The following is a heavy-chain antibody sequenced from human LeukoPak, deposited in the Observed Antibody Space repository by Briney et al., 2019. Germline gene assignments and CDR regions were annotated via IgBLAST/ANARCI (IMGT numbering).Heavy chain of an antibody. CDR3: ARVRVGVFPIKGAFDI. J-gene: IGHJ3*02. V-gene: IGHV1-69*05. Sequence: SVKVSCKASGGTFSSYAISWVRQAPGQGLEWMGGIIPIFGTANYAQKFQGRVTITTDESTSTAYMELSSLRSEDTAVYYCARVRVGVFPIKGAFDIWGQGTMVTVSS. CDR2: IIPIFGTA. D-gene: IGHD3-3*01. CDR1: GGTFSSYA.